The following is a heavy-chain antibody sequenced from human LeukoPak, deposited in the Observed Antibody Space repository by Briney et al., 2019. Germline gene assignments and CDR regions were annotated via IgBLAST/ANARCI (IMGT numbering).Heavy chain of an antibody. J-gene: IGHJ4*02. CDR1: DGSITSYY. D-gene: IGHD3-9*01. Sequence: NPSETLSLTCTVSDGSITSYYWGWIRQPPGKGLEWIGSIYYSGSTYYNPSLKSRVTISVDTSKNQFSLKLSSVTAADTAVYYCARHRDYDILTGYFDYWGQGTLVTVSS. V-gene: IGHV4-39*01. CDR3: ARHRDYDILTGYFDY. CDR2: IYYSGST.